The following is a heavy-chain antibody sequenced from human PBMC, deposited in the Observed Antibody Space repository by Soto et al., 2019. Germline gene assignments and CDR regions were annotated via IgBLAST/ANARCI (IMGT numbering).Heavy chain of an antibody. Sequence: QVQLVQSGAEVKKPGSSVKVSCKASGGTFSSYTISWVRQAPGQGLECMGRIIPILGIANYAQKFQGRVTITADKSTSTAYMELSSLRSEDTAVYYCAILVVVPAAMSDYWGQGTLVTVSS. CDR2: IIPILGIA. J-gene: IGHJ4*02. D-gene: IGHD2-2*01. V-gene: IGHV1-69*02. CDR3: AILVVVPAAMSDY. CDR1: GGTFSSYT.